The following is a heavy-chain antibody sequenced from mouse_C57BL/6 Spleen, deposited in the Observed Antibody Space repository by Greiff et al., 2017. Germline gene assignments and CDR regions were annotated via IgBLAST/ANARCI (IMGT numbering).Heavy chain of an antibody. J-gene: IGHJ1*03. CDR1: GYTFTSYW. D-gene: IGHD2-1*01. CDR3: ARVDYGNYLWYFDV. V-gene: IGHV1-55*01. CDR2: IYPGSGST. Sequence: QVQLQQPGAELVKPGASVKMSCKASGYTFTSYWITWVKQRPGQGLEWIGDIYPGSGSTNYNEKFKSKATLTVDTSSSTAYMQLSSLTSEDSAVYYCARVDYGNYLWYFDVWGTGTTVTVSS.